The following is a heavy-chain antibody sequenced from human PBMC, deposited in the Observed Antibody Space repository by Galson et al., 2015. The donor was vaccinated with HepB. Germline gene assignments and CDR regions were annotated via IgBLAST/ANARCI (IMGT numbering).Heavy chain of an antibody. J-gene: IGHJ6*02. CDR3: ARGTRGYCSAGTCGTGV. V-gene: IGHV3-21*04. D-gene: IGHD2-15*01. CDR1: GFTFSSDS. Sequence: SLRPSCAASGFTFSSDSMNWVRQAPGKGLEWVSSISSISSFKFYAESVKGRFTISRDNAKNSLYLQMNRLISDDAAVYYCARGTRGYCSAGTCGTGVWGQGTTVTVSS. CDR2: ISSISSFK.